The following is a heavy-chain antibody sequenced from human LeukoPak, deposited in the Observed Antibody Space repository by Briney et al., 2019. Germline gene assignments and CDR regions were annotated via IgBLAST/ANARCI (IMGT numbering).Heavy chain of an antibody. D-gene: IGHD3-10*01. CDR2: INSDGSST. V-gene: IGHV3-74*01. J-gene: IGHJ6*04. CDR1: GFTFSSYW. CDR3: ARDEAPRFGELLYRLQVVDV. Sequence: GGSLRLSCAAAGFTFSSYWMHWVRQAPGKGLVWVSRINSDGSSTSYADSVKGRFTISRDNAKNTLYLQMNSLRAEDTAVYYCARDEAPRFGELLYRLQVVDVWGKGTTVTVSS.